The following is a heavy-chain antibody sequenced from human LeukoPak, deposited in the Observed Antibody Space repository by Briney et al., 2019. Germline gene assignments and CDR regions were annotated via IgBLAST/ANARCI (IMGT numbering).Heavy chain of an antibody. CDR3: AAGQPVTNFDY. D-gene: IGHD4-17*01. CDR1: GITFSSYA. J-gene: IGHJ4*02. V-gene: IGHV3-64*01. CDR2: ISSNGDST. Sequence: PGGSLRLFCAASGITFSSYAMHWVRQAPGKGLEYVSAISSNGDSTYYANSVKGRFTISRDNSKNTLYLQMGSLRAEDMAVYYCAAGQPVTNFDYWGQGTLVTVSS.